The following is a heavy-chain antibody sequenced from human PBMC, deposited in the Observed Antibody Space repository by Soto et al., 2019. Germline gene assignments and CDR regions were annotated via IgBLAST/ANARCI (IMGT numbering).Heavy chain of an antibody. J-gene: IGHJ4*02. Sequence: AASVKVSCKASGGTFSSYAISWVRQAPGQGLEWMGGIIPIFGTANYAQKFQGRVTITADESTSTAYMELSSLRSEDTAVYYCASGAVAGKGYFDYWGQGTLVTVS. V-gene: IGHV1-69*13. CDR3: ASGAVAGKGYFDY. CDR1: GGTFSSYA. CDR2: IIPIFGTA. D-gene: IGHD6-19*01.